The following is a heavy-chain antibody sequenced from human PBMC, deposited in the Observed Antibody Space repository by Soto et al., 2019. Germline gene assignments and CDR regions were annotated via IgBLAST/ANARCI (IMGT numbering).Heavy chain of an antibody. CDR2: MYYIGSP. V-gene: IGHV4-59*08. D-gene: IGHD3-3*01. CDR1: GGFITSFY. CDR3: ARILSAPPDYFYYYMDA. J-gene: IGHJ6*03. Sequence: PSETLSLTCSVSGGFITSFYWTWFRQSPGKGLEYIGYMYYIGSPYYNPSLKSRVTISSDTSKNQFSLTLTSVTAADTGVYYCARILSAPPDYFYYYMDAWGTGNTVTVS.